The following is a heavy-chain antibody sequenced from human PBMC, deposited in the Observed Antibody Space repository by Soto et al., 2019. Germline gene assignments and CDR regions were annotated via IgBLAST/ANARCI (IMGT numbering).Heavy chain of an antibody. Sequence: SETLSLTCAVYGGSFSGYYWSWIRQPPGKGLEWIGEINHSGSTNYNPSLKSRVSISVGTSNNQFSLKLSSVTAADTAVYYCARGRGDGYNQHWYFDLWGRGTLVTVSS. CDR2: INHSGST. V-gene: IGHV4-34*01. CDR3: ARGRGDGYNQHWYFDL. J-gene: IGHJ2*01. D-gene: IGHD3-10*01. CDR1: GGSFSGYY.